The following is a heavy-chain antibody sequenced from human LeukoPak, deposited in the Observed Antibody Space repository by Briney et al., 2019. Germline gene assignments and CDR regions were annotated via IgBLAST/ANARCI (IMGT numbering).Heavy chain of an antibody. Sequence: SETLSLTCAVSGYSISSGYYWGWIRQPPGKGLEWIGSIYHSGSTYYNPSLKSRVTISVDTSKNQFSLKLSSVTAADTAVYYCARIVLLWFGESYYMDVWGKGTTATVSS. J-gene: IGHJ6*03. CDR3: ARIVLLWFGESYYMDV. CDR1: GYSISSGYY. CDR2: IYHSGST. D-gene: IGHD3-10*01. V-gene: IGHV4-38-2*01.